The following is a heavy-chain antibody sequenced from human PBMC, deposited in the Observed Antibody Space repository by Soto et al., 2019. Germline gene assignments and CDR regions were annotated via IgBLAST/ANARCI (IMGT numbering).Heavy chain of an antibody. V-gene: IGHV3-15*01. Sequence: EVQLVESGGGLVKPGGSLRLSCAASGFTFSNAWMSWVRQAPGKGLEWVGRIKSKTDGGTTDYAAPVKGRFTISRDDSKNTLYLQRNSLKTEDTAVYYCTTDRGGYCSSTSCYDYYYYYMDVWGKGTTVTVSS. J-gene: IGHJ6*03. CDR2: IKSKTDGGTT. CDR3: TTDRGGYCSSTSCYDYYYYYMDV. D-gene: IGHD2-2*01. CDR1: GFTFSNAW.